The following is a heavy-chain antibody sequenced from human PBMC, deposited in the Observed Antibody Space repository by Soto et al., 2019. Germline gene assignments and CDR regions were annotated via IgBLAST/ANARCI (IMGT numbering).Heavy chain of an antibody. CDR2: ISSTGVTT. D-gene: IGHD1-26*01. Sequence: DVLLLESGGGLEQPGGSLRLSCAASGFNFSTHGMTWVRQAPGKGLEWVSSISSTGVTTYYADSVEGRFTISRDNSKNTLYLQMNSLRAEDTAVYYCAKDRIKGVGFYYGMDVWGQGTMVTVSP. CDR3: AKDRIKGVGFYYGMDV. V-gene: IGHV3-23*01. CDR1: GFNFSTHG. J-gene: IGHJ6*01.